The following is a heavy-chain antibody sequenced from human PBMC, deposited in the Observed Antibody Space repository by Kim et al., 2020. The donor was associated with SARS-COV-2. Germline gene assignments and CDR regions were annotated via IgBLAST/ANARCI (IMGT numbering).Heavy chain of an antibody. CDR2: IKQDGSEK. V-gene: IGHV3-7*01. J-gene: IGHJ4*02. D-gene: IGHD3-9*01. CDR1: GFTFSSYW. CDR3: ARDTLFLTGYHYYFDY. Sequence: GGSLRLSCAASGFTFSSYWMSWVRQAPGKGLEWVANIKQDGSEKYYVDSVKGRFTISRDNAKNSLYLQMNSLRAEDTAVYYCARDTLFLTGYHYYFDYWGQGTLVTVSS.